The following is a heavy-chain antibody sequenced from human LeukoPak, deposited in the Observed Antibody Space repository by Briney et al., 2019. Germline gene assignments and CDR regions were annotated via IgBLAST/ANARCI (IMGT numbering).Heavy chain of an antibody. V-gene: IGHV3-23*01. CDR3: ARARSSYGYGDAFDI. CDR1: GFTFSSYA. D-gene: IGHD5-18*01. CDR2: ISGSGGST. J-gene: IGHJ3*02. Sequence: GGSPRLSCAASGFTFSSYAMSWVRQAPGNGLEWVSAISGSGGSTYYADSVKGRFTISRDNSKNTLYLQMNSLRAEDTAVYYCARARSSYGYGDAFDIWGQGTMVTVSS.